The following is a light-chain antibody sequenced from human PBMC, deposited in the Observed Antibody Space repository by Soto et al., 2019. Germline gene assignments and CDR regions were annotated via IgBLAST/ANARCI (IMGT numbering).Light chain of an antibody. V-gene: IGKV1-5*03. J-gene: IGKJ1*01. CDR1: QSISSW. CDR3: QKNNTPYT. CDR2: NAS. Sequence: DIQMTQSPSTLSASVGDRVTITCRASQSISSWLAWYQQKPGKAPKLLIYNASSLESGVPSRFSGSGSGTEFTITISNLQPDEFASYHRQKNNTPYTFGQGTKLEIK.